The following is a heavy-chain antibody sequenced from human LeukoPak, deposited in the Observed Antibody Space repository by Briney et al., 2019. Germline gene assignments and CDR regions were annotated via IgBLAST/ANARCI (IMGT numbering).Heavy chain of an antibody. V-gene: IGHV3-23*01. CDR2: ISGSGGST. D-gene: IGHD3-9*01. J-gene: IGHJ4*02. CDR1: GFTFSSYG. Sequence: GGSLRLSCAASGFTFSSYGMSWVRQAPGKGLEWVSAISGSGGSTYYADSVKGRFTISRDNSKNTLYLQMNSLRAEDTAVYYCAKDILTGYYQLFGFDYWGQGTLVTVSS. CDR3: AKDILTGYYQLFGFDY.